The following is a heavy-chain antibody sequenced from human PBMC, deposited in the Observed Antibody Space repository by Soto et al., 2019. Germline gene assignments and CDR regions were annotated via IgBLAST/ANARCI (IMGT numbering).Heavy chain of an antibody. CDR2: VYVTGRT. J-gene: IGHJ4*02. V-gene: IGHV4-4*07. CDR1: GGSLSSYC. D-gene: IGHD3-16*02. Sequence: QVQLQESGPGLVRPSETLSLTCTVSGGSLSSYCWCWIRLPAGPGLEWVGRVYVTGRTNYNPHLTSRVTMSIDTSKTQFSLRVNFVTAADTAVDNYARESVSETYRFDSWGQGTLVTVSS. CDR3: ARESVSETYRFDS.